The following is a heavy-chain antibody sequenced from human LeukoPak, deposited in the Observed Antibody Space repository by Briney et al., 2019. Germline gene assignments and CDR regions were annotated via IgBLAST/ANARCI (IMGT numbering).Heavy chain of an antibody. CDR1: GFTFSSYG. CDR3: AKERYSSSSLFAITPFDY. Sequence: GGSLRLSCTASGFTFSSYGMHWVRQAPGKGLEWVAIIQYDGSNEYYVDSVQGRFTISRDNSKNTLYLQMNSLRTEDTAVYYCAKERYSSSSLFAITPFDYWGQGTLVTVSS. CDR2: IQYDGSNE. D-gene: IGHD6-13*01. V-gene: IGHV3-30*02. J-gene: IGHJ4*02.